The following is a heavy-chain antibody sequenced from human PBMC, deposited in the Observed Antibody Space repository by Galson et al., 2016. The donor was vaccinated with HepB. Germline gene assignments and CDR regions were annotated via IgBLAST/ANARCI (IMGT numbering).Heavy chain of an antibody. CDR3: ARDRSSGSGSFGY. V-gene: IGHV4-31*03. J-gene: IGHJ4*02. CDR1: GGSISSGGYY. CDR2: IYHSGST. Sequence: LTCTVSGGSISSGGYYWSWIRQHPGKCLEWIGYIYHSGSTYYNPSLKSRVTISVDTSKNQFSLKLSSVTAADTAVYFCARDRSSGSGSFGYWGQGTLVTVSS. D-gene: IGHD3-10*01.